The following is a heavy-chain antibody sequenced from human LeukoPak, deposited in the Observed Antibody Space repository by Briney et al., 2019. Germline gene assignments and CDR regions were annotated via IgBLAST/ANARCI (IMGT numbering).Heavy chain of an antibody. D-gene: IGHD6-25*01. V-gene: IGHV3-33*01. CDR3: ARDSSGCFDQ. Sequence: GRSLRLSCAASGFTFSGYHMHWVRQAPGKGLEWVAVIWYDGSNNYYAESVKGRFTISRDNSKNTLYLQMDSLRAEDTGVYYCARDSSGCFDQWGQGTLVTVSS. J-gene: IGHJ4*02. CDR1: GFTFSGYH. CDR2: IWYDGSNN.